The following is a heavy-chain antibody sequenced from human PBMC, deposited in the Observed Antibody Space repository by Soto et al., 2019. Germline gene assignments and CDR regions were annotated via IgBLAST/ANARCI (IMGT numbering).Heavy chain of an antibody. J-gene: IGHJ4*02. CDR3: ARVGRGRALDY. V-gene: IGHV4-59*01. Sequence: ASETLPLTCTVSGGSISSYYWSWIRQPPGKGLEWIGYIYYSGSTNYNPSLKSRVTISVDTSKNQFSLKLSSVTAADTAVYYCARVGRGRALDYWGQGTLVTVSS. CDR1: GGSISSYY. CDR2: IYYSGST. D-gene: IGHD3-16*01.